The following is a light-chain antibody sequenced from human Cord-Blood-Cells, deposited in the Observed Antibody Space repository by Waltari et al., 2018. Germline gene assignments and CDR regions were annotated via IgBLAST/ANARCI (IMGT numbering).Light chain of an antibody. J-gene: IGKJ1*01. Sequence: DIVMTQSPDSLAVSLGERATINCKSSQSVLYSSNNKNYLALYQQKPGQPPKLLIHGAATRESGVPDRFGGSGSGTDFTLTISSLQAEDVAVYDCQQYYSTPWTFGQGTKVEIK. CDR3: QQYYSTPWT. CDR2: GAA. CDR1: QSVLYSSNNKNY. V-gene: IGKV4-1*01.